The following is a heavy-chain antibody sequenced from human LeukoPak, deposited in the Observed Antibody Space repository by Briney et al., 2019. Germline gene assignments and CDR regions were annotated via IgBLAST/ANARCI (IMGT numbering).Heavy chain of an antibody. CDR1: GFTPSSDG. CDR2: ISYEGSNK. J-gene: IGHJ4*02. V-gene: IGHV3-30*18. Sequence: GGSLRPSCAPSGFTPSSDGMRWVRPAPDKGLGWVAVISYEGSNKNYTDSVKGRFTVSRNNSKNTLYLEMNSLGAEDTAVYYCAKDRSSSWTFDYWGQGTLVTVSS. CDR3: AKDRSSSWTFDY. D-gene: IGHD6-13*01.